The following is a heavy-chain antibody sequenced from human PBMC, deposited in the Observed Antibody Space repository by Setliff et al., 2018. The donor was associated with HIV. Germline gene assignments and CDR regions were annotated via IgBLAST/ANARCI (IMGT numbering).Heavy chain of an antibody. V-gene: IGHV1-69*13. CDR3: ARIVRPSYYYYYYMDV. CDR2: IIPLFGTA. Sequence: SVKVSCKAAGGTFSGHAINWVRQAPGQGVEWMGEIIPLFGTAHYAQKFQGRVTITADESTSTAYMELSSLRSEDTAVYYCARIVRPSYYYYYYMDVWGKGTTVTVSS. J-gene: IGHJ6*03. D-gene: IGHD3-10*02. CDR1: GGTFSGHA.